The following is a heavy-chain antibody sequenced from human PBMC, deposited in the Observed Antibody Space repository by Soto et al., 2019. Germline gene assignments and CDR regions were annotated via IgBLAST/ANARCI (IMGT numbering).Heavy chain of an antibody. CDR3: ARVGRRITMVRGVYYFDY. D-gene: IGHD3-10*01. V-gene: IGHV4-34*01. J-gene: IGHJ4*02. Sequence: SETLSLTCAVYGGSFSGYYWSWIRQPPGKGLEWIGEINHSGSTNYNPSLKSRVTISVDTSKNQFSLKLSSVTAADTAVYYCARVGRRITMVRGVYYFDYWGQGTLVTGLL. CDR1: GGSFSGYY. CDR2: INHSGST.